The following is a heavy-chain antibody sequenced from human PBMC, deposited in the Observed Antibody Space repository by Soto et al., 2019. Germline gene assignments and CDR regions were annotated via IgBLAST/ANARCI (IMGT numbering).Heavy chain of an antibody. CDR3: ARLALAREYSSAPDHDYYYYGMDV. D-gene: IGHD6-6*01. Sequence: QVQLVQSGAEVKKPGASVKVSCKASGYTFTSYGISWVRQAPGQGLEWMGWISAYNGNTNYAQKLQGRVTMTTDTSRKKTSMDQRSIKYDDTAVYYCARLALAREYSSAPDHDYYYYGMDVWGPGTTVTVSS. CDR1: GYTFTSYG. J-gene: IGHJ6*01. V-gene: IGHV1-18*01. CDR2: ISAYNGNT.